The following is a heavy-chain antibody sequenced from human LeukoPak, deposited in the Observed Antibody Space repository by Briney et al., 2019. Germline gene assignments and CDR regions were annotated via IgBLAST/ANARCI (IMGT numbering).Heavy chain of an antibody. J-gene: IGHJ5*02. CDR3: ARGHCSSTSCYHPWGEWFDP. CDR1: GGSFSGYY. Sequence: SETLSLTCAVYGGSFSGYYWSWIRQPPGKGLEWIGEINHSGSTNYNPSLKSRVTISVDTSKNQFSLKLSSVIAADTAVYYCARGHCSSTSCYHPWGEWFDPWGQGTLVTVSS. CDR2: INHSGST. V-gene: IGHV4-34*01. D-gene: IGHD2-2*01.